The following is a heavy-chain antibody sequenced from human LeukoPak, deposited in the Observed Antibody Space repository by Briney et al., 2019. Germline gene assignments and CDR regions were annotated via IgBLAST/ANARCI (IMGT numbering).Heavy chain of an antibody. J-gene: IGHJ4*02. CDR1: GFTFDDYA. CDR3: AKALYSGWFDY. CDR2: ISWNSGSI. V-gene: IGHV3-9*01. Sequence: GRSLRLSCAASGFTFDDYAMHWVRQAPGKGLEWVSGISWNSGSIGYADSVKGRFTISRDNAKNPLYLQMNSLRAEDTALYYCAKALYSGWFDYWGQGTLVTVSS. D-gene: IGHD6-19*01.